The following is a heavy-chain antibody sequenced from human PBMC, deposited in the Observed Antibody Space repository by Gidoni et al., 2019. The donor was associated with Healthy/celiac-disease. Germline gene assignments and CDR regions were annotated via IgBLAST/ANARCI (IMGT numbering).Heavy chain of an antibody. J-gene: IGHJ2*01. CDR2: INHSGST. D-gene: IGHD2-21*02. CDR1: GGSFSGYY. V-gene: IGHV4-34*01. Sequence: QVQLQQWGAGLLKPSETLSLTCAVYGGSFSGYYWSWIRQPPGKGLEWIGEINHSGSTNYNPSLKSRVTISVDTSKNQFSLKLSSVTAADTAVYYCARGSKTIGGNSGWYFDLWGRGTLVTVSS. CDR3: ARGSKTIGGNSGWYFDL.